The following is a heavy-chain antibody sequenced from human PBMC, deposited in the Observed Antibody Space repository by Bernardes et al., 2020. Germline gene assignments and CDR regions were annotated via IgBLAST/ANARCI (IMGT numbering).Heavy chain of an antibody. V-gene: IGHV4-39*01. Sequence: SETLSLTCTVSGGSISSSSYYWGWIRQPPGKGLEWIGSIYYSGSTYYNPSLKSRVTISVDTSKNQFSLKLSSVTAADTAVYYCARRPLRPQTPNRFDPWGQGTLVTVSS. CDR3: ARRPLRPQTPNRFDP. CDR2: IYYSGST. J-gene: IGHJ5*02. D-gene: IGHD3-9*01. CDR1: GGSISSSSYY.